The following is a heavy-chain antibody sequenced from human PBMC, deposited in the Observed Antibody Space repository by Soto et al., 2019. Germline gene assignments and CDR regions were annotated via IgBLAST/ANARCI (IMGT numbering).Heavy chain of an antibody. J-gene: IGHJ3*02. V-gene: IGHV3-21*01. CDR3: ARDYSSGWRGPAFDI. CDR1: GFTFSSYS. CDR2: ISSSSSYI. D-gene: IGHD6-19*01. Sequence: GGSLRLSCAASGFTFSSYSMNWVRQAPGKGLEWVSSISSSSSYIYYADSVKGRFTISRDNAKNSLYLQMNSLRAEDTAVYYCARDYSSGWRGPAFDIWGQGTMVTVSS.